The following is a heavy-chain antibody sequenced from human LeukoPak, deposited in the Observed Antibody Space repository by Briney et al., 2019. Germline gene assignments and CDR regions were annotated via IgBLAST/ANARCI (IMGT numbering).Heavy chain of an antibody. Sequence: KTSETLCLTCTVSRGSISPYYWSWIRQSPGKGLEWLGYIYYIGTTNYNPSLQSRVTMSVDTSTNQFSLNLASVTAADTAVYYCARGGFESCSAGSCLLGNYWGQGILVAVSS. D-gene: IGHD2-15*01. CDR2: IYYIGTT. CDR1: RGSISPYY. V-gene: IGHV4-59*01. CDR3: ARGGFESCSAGSCLLGNY. J-gene: IGHJ4*02.